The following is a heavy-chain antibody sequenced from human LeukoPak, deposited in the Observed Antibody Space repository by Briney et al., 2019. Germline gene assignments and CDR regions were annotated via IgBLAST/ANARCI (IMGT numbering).Heavy chain of an antibody. CDR3: ARDWSSKYPFYYGMDV. D-gene: IGHD4-11*01. CDR1: GFTFSTYV. V-gene: IGHV3-30-3*01. J-gene: IGHJ6*02. CDR2: MSYDGSNK. Sequence: GGSLRLSCAASGFTFSTYVMHWLRQAPGKGLEWMAVMSYDGSNKYYADSVKGRFTISRDNSKNTLYLQMNSLRAEDTAVYYCARDWSSKYPFYYGMDVWGQGTTVTVSS.